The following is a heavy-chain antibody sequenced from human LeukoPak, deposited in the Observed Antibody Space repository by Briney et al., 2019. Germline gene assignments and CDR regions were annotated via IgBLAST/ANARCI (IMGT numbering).Heavy chain of an antibody. Sequence: GGSQRPACAAHGSTLVSNGMDWVRQAPGKGLEWVAVISYDGSNNYYADSVKGRFTISRDNSKNTLYLQMISMRAEDTAVYYVAKESLWFGTNTINYHFVFWGQGTLVTVSS. J-gene: IGHJ4*02. CDR1: GSTLVSNG. CDR2: ISYDGSNN. V-gene: IGHV3-30*18. CDR3: AKESLWFGTNTINYHFVF. D-gene: IGHD3-10*01.